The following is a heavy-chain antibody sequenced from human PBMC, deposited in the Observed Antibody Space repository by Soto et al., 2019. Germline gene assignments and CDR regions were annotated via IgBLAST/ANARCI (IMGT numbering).Heavy chain of an antibody. D-gene: IGHD1-26*01. J-gene: IGHJ5*02. CDR1: GYIFSSYG. CDR2: VSAYNGNT. V-gene: IGHV1-18*01. CDR3: ARASGSSYWFDP. Sequence: ASVKVSCKASGYIFSSYGISWVRQAPGQGLEWMGWVSAYNGNTNYPQKLQGRVTMTTDTSTSTAYMELRSLRSDDTAMYYCARASGSSYWFDPWGQGTLVTVSS.